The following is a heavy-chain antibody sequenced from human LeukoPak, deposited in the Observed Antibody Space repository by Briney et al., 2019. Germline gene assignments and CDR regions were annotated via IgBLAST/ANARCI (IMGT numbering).Heavy chain of an antibody. D-gene: IGHD3-16*01. V-gene: IGHV4-59*08. J-gene: IGHJ3*01. CDR2: IYYTGTT. Sequence: SETLSRTCTVSGGSISGTYYWSWIRQPPGKGLEWIGYIYYTGTTDSNPSLKSRVTISLDTSKNQFSLNLSSVTAADTAVYYCARRWVYDKRAFDAWGQGTMVTVSS. CDR1: GGSISGTYY. CDR3: ARRWVYDKRAFDA.